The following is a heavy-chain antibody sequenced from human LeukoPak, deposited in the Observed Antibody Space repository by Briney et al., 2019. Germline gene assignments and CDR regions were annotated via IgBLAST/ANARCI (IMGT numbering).Heavy chain of an antibody. CDR1: GFTVSDNY. CDR2: IYSAGAT. D-gene: IGHD1-26*01. J-gene: IGHJ4*02. V-gene: IGHV3-53*01. Sequence: GGSLRLSCAASGFTVSDNYMTWVRQAPGKGLEWVSSIYSAGATHYAESVKGRFTISRDNSKNTLYLQMNSLRAEDTAVYYCATASIVGAMDYWGQGTLVTVSS. CDR3: ATASIVGAMDY.